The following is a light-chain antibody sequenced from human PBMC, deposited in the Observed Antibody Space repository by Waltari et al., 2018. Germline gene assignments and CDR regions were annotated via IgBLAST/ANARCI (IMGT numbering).Light chain of an antibody. CDR1: RSNIGAGFD. CDR2: ANR. CDR3: QSYDSSLSDWV. J-gene: IGLJ3*02. V-gene: IGLV1-40*01. Sequence: QSVLTQPPSVSGAAGQRVTISCTGTRSNIGAGFDVHWYQQFPGTVPKLLIYANRNRPLGVPDPFSCSKSATSGTLAITGLQAEDEADYYCQSYDSSLSDWVFGGGTKLTVL.